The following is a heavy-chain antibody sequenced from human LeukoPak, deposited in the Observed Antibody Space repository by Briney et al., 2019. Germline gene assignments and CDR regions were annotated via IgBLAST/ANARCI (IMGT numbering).Heavy chain of an antibody. CDR2: ISSGGTTI. CDR1: GFAFSDYY. V-gene: IGHV3-11*01. CDR3: ARARLSVAGDYFDY. Sequence: GGSLRLSCAASGFAFSDYYMTWIRQAPGKWLEWVSYISSGGTTIYYADSVKGRFTISRDNAKNSLYLQMNSLRAEDTAVYYCARARLSVAGDYFDYWGQGTLVTVSS. J-gene: IGHJ4*02. D-gene: IGHD6-19*01.